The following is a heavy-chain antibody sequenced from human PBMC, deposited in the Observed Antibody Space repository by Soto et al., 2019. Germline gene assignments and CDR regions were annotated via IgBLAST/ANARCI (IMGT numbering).Heavy chain of an antibody. CDR1: GFTFSDYY. Sequence: QVQLVESGGGLVKPGGSLRLSCAASGFTFSDYYMSWIRQAPGKGLEWVSYISSSGSTIYYADSVKGRFTISRDNAKNSLYLQMHSLRAEDTAVYYCAMTYYYDSSGYPNAFDIWGQGTMVTVSS. D-gene: IGHD3-22*01. J-gene: IGHJ3*02. CDR2: ISSSGSTI. V-gene: IGHV3-11*01. CDR3: AMTYYYDSSGYPNAFDI.